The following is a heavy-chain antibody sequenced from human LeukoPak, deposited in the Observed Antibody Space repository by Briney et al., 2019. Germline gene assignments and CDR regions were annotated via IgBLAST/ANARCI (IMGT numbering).Heavy chain of an antibody. CDR3: ARVPTARPIFGVVKPRERIIDY. CDR2: INHSGST. J-gene: IGHJ4*02. CDR1: GGSFSGYY. V-gene: IGHV4-34*01. Sequence: PSETLSLTCAVYGGSFSGYYWSWIRQPPGKGLEWIGEINHSGSTNYNPSLKSRVTISVDTSKNQFSLKLSSVTAADTAVYYCARVPTARPIFGVVKPRERIIDYWGQGTLVTVSS. D-gene: IGHD3-3*01.